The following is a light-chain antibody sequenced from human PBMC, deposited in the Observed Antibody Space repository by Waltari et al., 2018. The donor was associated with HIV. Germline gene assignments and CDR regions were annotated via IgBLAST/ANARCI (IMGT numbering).Light chain of an antibody. J-gene: IGLJ1*01. Sequence: QSALTQPASVSGSPGQSITICCTGTSSNVGGEDLVSWYQQHPGEAPKLIIYEVTKRPSGVSNRFSGSKSGNTASLTISGLQAEDEADYYCCSCPRSGIRYVFGTGTKVTVL. CDR1: SSNVGGEDL. V-gene: IGLV2-23*02. CDR2: EVT. CDR3: CSCPRSGIRYV.